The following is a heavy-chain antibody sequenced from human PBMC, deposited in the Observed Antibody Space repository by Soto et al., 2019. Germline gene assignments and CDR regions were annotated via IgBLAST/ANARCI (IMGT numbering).Heavy chain of an antibody. J-gene: IGHJ6*02. V-gene: IGHV1-18*01. D-gene: IGHD4-4*01. CDR2: ISAYNGNT. CDR3: ARMTTVTTYYYYGMDV. Sequence: QVQLVQSGAEVKKPGASVKVSCKASGYTFTSYGISWVRQAPGQGLEGMGWISAYNGNTNYAQKLQGRVTMTTDTSTSTAYMELRSLRSDDTAVYYCARMTTVTTYYYYGMDVWGQGTTVTVSS. CDR1: GYTFTSYG.